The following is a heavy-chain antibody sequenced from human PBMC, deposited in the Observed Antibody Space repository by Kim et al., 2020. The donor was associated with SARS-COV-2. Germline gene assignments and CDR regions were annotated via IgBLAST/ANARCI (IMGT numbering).Heavy chain of an antibody. CDR2: INHSGST. CDR3: ARERIPFWSGYSYFQH. D-gene: IGHD3-3*01. CDR1: GGSFSGYY. Sequence: SETLSLTCAVYGGSFSGYYWSWIRQPPGKGLEWIGEINHSGSTNYNPSLKSRVTISVDTSKNQFSLKLSSVTAADTAVYYCARERIPFWSGYSYFQHWGQGTLVTVSS. J-gene: IGHJ1*01. V-gene: IGHV4-34*01.